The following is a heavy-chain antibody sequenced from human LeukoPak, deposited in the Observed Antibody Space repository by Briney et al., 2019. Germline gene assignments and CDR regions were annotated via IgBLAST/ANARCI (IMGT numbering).Heavy chain of an antibody. D-gene: IGHD3-10*01. V-gene: IGHV3-23*01. CDR1: GFTFGSYA. Sequence: GGSLRLSCAASGFTFGSYAMSWVRQAPGKGLEWVSAISGSGGSTHYTDSVKGRFTISRDNSKNMLYLQTHSLRGEDTAVYYCANLRLSGDLADVWGQGTTVTVSS. J-gene: IGHJ6*02. CDR3: ANLRLSGDLADV. CDR2: ISGSGGST.